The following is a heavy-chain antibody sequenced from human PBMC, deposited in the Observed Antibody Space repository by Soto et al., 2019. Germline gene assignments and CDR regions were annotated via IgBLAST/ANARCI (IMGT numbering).Heavy chain of an antibody. CDR1: GFTFSSYS. CDR2: ISSSSSYI. Sequence: EVQLVESGGGLVKPGGSLRLSCAASGFTFSSYSMNWVRQAPGKGLEWVSSISSSSSYIYYADSVKGRFTISRDNDKNSLYLQMNSLRAEDTAVYYWARDTTTMIDRGAFDIWGQGTMVTVSS. CDR3: ARDTTTMIDRGAFDI. V-gene: IGHV3-21*01. J-gene: IGHJ3*02. D-gene: IGHD3-22*01.